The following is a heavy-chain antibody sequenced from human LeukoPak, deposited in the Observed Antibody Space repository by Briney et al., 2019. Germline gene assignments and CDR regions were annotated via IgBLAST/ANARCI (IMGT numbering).Heavy chain of an antibody. Sequence: GASVKVSCKASGYTFTNYDLNWVRQATGQGLEWMGWMNPKSGNTGYAQKFQGRLTMTRSIAMGTAYMELSRLRSDDTAVYYCASQRGYSGYTPGIAVAGTDYYFDYWGQGTLVTVSS. D-gene: IGHD6-19*01. J-gene: IGHJ4*02. CDR3: ASQRGYSGYTPGIAVAGTDYYFDY. CDR1: GYTFTNYD. CDR2: MNPKSGNT. V-gene: IGHV1-8*01.